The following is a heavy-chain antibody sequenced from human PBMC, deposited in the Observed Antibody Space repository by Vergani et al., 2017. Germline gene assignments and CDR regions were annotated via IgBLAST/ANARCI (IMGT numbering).Heavy chain of an antibody. J-gene: IGHJ3*02. V-gene: IGHV3-11*01. D-gene: IGHD1-26*01. Sequence: QVQLVESGGGLVKPGGSLRLSCAASGFTFSYYSMSWIRQAPGKGREWVSYISSSGSTISYADSVKGRFTISRDNAKNSLYLQMNSLRAEDTAVYYCARDWGIVGADDAFDIWGQGTMVTVSS. CDR3: ARDWGIVGADDAFDI. CDR2: ISSSGSTI. CDR1: GFTFSYYS.